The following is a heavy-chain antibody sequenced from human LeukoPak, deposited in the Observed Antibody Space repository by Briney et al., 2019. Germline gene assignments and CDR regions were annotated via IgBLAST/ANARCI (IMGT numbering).Heavy chain of an antibody. CDR1: GGSISSYY. CDR3: ARGTPPRDTYYYDSSGYYLGAFDI. V-gene: IGHV4-59*01. Sequence: SETLSLTCTVSGGSISSYYWSWIRQPPGKGLEWIGYIYYSGSTNYNPSLKSRVTISVDTSKNQFSLKLSSVTAADTAVYYCARGTPPRDTYYYDSSGYYLGAFDIWGQGTMVTVSS. J-gene: IGHJ3*02. CDR2: IYYSGST. D-gene: IGHD3-22*01.